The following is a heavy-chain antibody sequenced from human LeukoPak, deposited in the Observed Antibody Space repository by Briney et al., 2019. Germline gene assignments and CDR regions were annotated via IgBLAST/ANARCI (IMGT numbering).Heavy chain of an antibody. CDR1: GGSFSGYY. CDR2: INHSGST. Sequence: SETLSLTCAVYGGSFSGYYWSWIRQPPGKGLEWIGEINHSGSTNYNPSLKSRVTISVDTSKNQFSLKLSSVTAADTAVYYCARGGVGATTNEFDYWGQGTLVTGSS. J-gene: IGHJ4*02. D-gene: IGHD1-26*01. CDR3: ARGGVGATTNEFDY. V-gene: IGHV4-34*01.